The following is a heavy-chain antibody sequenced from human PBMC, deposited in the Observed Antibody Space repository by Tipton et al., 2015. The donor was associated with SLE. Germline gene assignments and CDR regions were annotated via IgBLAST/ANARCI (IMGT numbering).Heavy chain of an antibody. CDR3: ARHRDYYDKSGFDY. Sequence: TLSLTCTVSGVSVSSGSYYWTWIRQPPGKGPEWIGDIYNSGSTRYNPSLKSRVTISVDTSKNQFSLKLSSVTAADTAVYYCARHRDYYDKSGFDYWGQGTLVTVSS. V-gene: IGHV4-61*01. J-gene: IGHJ4*02. D-gene: IGHD3-22*01. CDR1: GVSVSSGSYY. CDR2: IYNSGST.